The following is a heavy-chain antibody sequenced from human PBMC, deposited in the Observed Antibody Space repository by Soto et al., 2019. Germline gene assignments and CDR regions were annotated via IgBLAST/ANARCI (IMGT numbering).Heavy chain of an antibody. CDR1: GFTFSSYS. V-gene: IGHV3-48*02. CDR2: ISSSSII. Sequence: GGSLRLSCAASGFTFSSYSMNWVRQAPGKGLEWVSYISSSSIIYYAVSVKGRFSISRDNAKNSLYLQMNSLRDEDTAVYYCAKSVYNWNDGFFDYWGQGTLVTFSS. CDR3: AKSVYNWNDGFFDY. J-gene: IGHJ4*02. D-gene: IGHD1-1*01.